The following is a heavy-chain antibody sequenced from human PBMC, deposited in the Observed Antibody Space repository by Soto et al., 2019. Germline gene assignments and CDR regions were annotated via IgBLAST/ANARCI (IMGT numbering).Heavy chain of an antibody. CDR1: GYTFTSYG. Sequence: QVQLVQSGAEVKKPGASVKVSCKASGYTFTSYGISWVRQAPGQGLEWMGWIRAYNGNTNYAQKLQGRVTMTTDTXXXXXXXXXXXXXSXDTAXXXXARDLPTMDVWGQGTTVTVSS. CDR3: ARDLPTMDV. CDR2: IRAYNGNT. V-gene: IGHV1-18*01. J-gene: IGHJ6*02.